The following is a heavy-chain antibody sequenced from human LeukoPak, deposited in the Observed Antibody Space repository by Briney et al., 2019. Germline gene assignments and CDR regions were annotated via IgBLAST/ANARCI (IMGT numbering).Heavy chain of an antibody. CDR1: GGSINDYY. CDR2: IYYSGTT. D-gene: IGHD6-19*01. CDR3: ARRVAVAGPLDY. Sequence: PSETLSLTCTVSGGSINDYYWSWIRQPPGKGLEWIGYIYYSGTTRYNPSLKSRVTISVDTSKNQFSLKLSSVTAADTAVYYCARRVAVAGPLDYWGQGTLVPVSS. V-gene: IGHV4-59*08. J-gene: IGHJ4*02.